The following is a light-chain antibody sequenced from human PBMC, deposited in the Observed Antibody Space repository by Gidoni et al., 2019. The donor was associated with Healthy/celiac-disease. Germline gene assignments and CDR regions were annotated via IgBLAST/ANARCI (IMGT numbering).Light chain of an antibody. CDR3: LQDYNYSLT. J-gene: IGKJ4*01. CDR2: AAS. CDR1: QGIRND. Sequence: AIQMTQSPSSLSASVGDRVTITCQASQGIRNDLGWYQQKPGKAPKLRIYAASSVQSGVPSRFRGSGSGTDFTLTIRSLQPEDFATCYCLQDYNYSLTFXGXTKVKIK. V-gene: IGKV1-6*01.